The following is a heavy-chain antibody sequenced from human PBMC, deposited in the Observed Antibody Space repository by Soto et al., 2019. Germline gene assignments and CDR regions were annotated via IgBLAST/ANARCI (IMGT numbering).Heavy chain of an antibody. CDR1: GGTFSSYA. CDR2: IIPIFGTA. Sequence: SVKVSCKASGGTFSSYAISWVRQAPGQGLEWMGGIIPIFGTANYAQKFQGRVTITADESTSTAYMELSSLRSEDTAVYYCARGRTVRGVRYSYGMDVWGQGTTVTVSS. V-gene: IGHV1-69*13. J-gene: IGHJ6*02. D-gene: IGHD3-10*01. CDR3: ARGRTVRGVRYSYGMDV.